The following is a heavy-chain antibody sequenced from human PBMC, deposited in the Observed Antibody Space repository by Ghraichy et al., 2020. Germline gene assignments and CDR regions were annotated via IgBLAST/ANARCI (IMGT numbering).Heavy chain of an antibody. D-gene: IGHD5-12*01. V-gene: IGHV3-7*01. CDR2: MNQDGSEK. Sequence: GGSLRLSCIASGFIFRNYWMNWVRQAPGRGLEWVANMNQDGSEKHYVNSVKGRFTISRDNAKNSLYLQMNSLRVEDTAVYYCARDRHIVVDGRRGACWGPGTLVTFPS. J-gene: IGHJ4*02. CDR3: ARDRHIVVDGRRGAC. CDR1: GFIFRNYW.